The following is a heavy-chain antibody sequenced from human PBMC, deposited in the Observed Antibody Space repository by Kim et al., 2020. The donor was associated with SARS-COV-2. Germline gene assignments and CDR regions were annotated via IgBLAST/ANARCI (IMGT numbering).Heavy chain of an antibody. J-gene: IGHJ4*02. Sequence: GGSLRLSCAASGFSFSSYWMHWVRQVPGKGLVWVSRTNEDGSTTNYADSVRGRFTISRDNAENTLFLQMNSLTAEDTAVYYCARDLSGVADYWGQGTLVTVSS. D-gene: IGHD2-21*01. CDR2: TNEDGSTT. CDR1: GFSFSSYW. V-gene: IGHV3-74*01. CDR3: ARDLSGVADY.